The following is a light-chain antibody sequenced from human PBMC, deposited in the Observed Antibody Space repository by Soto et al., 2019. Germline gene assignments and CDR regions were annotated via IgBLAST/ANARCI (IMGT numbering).Light chain of an antibody. CDR2: NNN. CDR3: VTWDTSLRTGV. Sequence: QSVLTQPPSVSAAPGQKVTISCSGSRSNIGNNYVAWYQQFPGTVPKLLIDNNNGRPSGPPDRISGSASGTSATLTITGLQTGDEADYFCVTWDTSLRTGVIGGGTKLTVL. CDR1: RSNIGNNY. V-gene: IGLV1-51*01. J-gene: IGLJ3*02.